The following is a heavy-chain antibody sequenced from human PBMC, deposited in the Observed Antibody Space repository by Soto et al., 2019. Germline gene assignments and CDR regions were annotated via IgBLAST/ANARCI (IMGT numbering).Heavy chain of an antibody. V-gene: IGHV4-39*01. CDR3: ATEEAMGDAFNI. Sequence: QLQLQESGPGLVKPSETLSLTCTVSGGSISSGSYFWGWIRQPPGKGLEWIASMFHRGNMHYSEGPYYKSSLKSRVSISVDASKNRFSLKLSSVTAADTAVYYCATEEAMGDAFNIWGQGTMVTVSS. D-gene: IGHD5-18*01. J-gene: IGHJ3*02. CDR2: MFHRGNMHYSEGP. CDR1: GGSISSGSYF.